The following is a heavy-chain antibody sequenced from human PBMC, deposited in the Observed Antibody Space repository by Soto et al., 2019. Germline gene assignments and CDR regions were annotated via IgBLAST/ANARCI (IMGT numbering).Heavy chain of an antibody. Sequence: SETLSLTCTVSGGSVSSGNYYWSWIRQPPGKGLEWIGYFYYTGSTNCNPSLKSRVTISIDAPKNQFSLRLSSVTAADTAVYYCARSMHYSDGSDYSPIDYWGQGTLVTVSS. J-gene: IGHJ4*02. CDR3: ARSMHYSDGSDYSPIDY. V-gene: IGHV4-61*01. CDR2: FYYTGST. D-gene: IGHD3-22*01. CDR1: GGSVSSGNYY.